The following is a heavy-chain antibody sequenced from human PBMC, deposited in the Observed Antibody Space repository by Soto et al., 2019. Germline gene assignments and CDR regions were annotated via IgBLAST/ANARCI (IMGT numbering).Heavy chain of an antibody. CDR1: GGSISSYY. CDR3: AKDRSLGDQRTYYFDY. Sequence: SETLSLTCTVSGGSISSYYWSWIRQPAGKGLEWIGRIYTSGSTNYNPSLKSRFTISRDSSKNTVFLQMNGLRPEDTAVYYCAKDRSLGDQRTYYFDYWGQGTLVTVSS. D-gene: IGHD3-16*01. V-gene: IGHV4-4*07. J-gene: IGHJ4*02. CDR2: IYTSGST.